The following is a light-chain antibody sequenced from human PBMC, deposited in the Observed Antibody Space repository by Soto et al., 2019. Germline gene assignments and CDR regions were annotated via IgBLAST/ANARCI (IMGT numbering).Light chain of an antibody. J-gene: IGKJ5*01. Sequence: SPGERATLSCRASQSVSSSYLAWYQQKLGLAPRLLIYGASSRATGISDRFSGSGSGTDFTFIISRLEPEDFAVYYCQQYGSSPYTFGQGTRLEIK. CDR3: QQYGSSPYT. CDR2: GAS. V-gene: IGKV3-20*01. CDR1: QSVSSSY.